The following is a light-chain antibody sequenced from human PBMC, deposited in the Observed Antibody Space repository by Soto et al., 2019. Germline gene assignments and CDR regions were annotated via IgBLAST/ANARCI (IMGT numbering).Light chain of an antibody. Sequence: QSALTQPASVSGSPRQSITISCTGTSSDVGDGDFVSWYQQRPGNAPKLMIYKVSNRPSGVSNRFSGSKSGNTASLTISGLQAEDEADYYCRSYTRRYTWVFGGGTKRTVL. J-gene: IGLJ3*02. CDR2: KVS. CDR1: SSDVGDGDF. CDR3: RSYTRRYTWV. V-gene: IGLV2-14*01.